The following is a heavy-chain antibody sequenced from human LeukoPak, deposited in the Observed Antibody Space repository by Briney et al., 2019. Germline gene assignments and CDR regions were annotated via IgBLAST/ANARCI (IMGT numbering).Heavy chain of an antibody. CDR1: GGSFSGYY. V-gene: IGHV4-34*01. D-gene: IGHD6-6*01. J-gene: IGHJ4*02. CDR2: INHSGST. Sequence: PSETLSLTCAVYGGSFSGYYWSWIRQPPGKGLEWIGEINHSGSTNYNPSLKSRVTISVGTSKNQFSLTLSSVTAADTAVYYCARVGTGGYSSSSGLDYWGQGTLVTVSS. CDR3: ARVGTGGYSSSSGLDY.